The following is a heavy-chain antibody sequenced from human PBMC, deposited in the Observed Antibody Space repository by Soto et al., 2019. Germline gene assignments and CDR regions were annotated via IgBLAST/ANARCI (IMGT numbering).Heavy chain of an antibody. V-gene: IGHV1-18*01. Sequence: QIQLVQSGAEVKKPGASVKLSCKTSGYTFTDHGISWVRQAPGQGFEWMGWISAFTDYTADAQKXQXXXSXXTHNYPKTRYMELRRLTSDDTAVNSCTKVRPRFTQNSRDVHRGQGTLVTCSS. CDR2: ISAFTDYT. J-gene: IGHJ4*02. CDR3: TKVRPRFTQNSRDVH. CDR1: GYTFTDHG. D-gene: IGHD1-1*01.